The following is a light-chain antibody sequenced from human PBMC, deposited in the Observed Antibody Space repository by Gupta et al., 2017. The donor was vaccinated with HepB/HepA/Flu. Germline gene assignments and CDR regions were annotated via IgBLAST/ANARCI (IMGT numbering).Light chain of an antibody. V-gene: IGLV1-44*01. CDR1: SSNIGSNT. CDR3: DAWDDSQNGHYV. Sequence: SVLTQPPSASGTPGQRVTISCSGSSSNIGSNTVNWYQQLPGTAPKLLIYSNNQRPSGGPDRVSGSNSGTSAAIAISGLQAEEEADYYCDAWDDSQNGHYVFGTGTKVTVL. J-gene: IGLJ1*01. CDR2: SNN.